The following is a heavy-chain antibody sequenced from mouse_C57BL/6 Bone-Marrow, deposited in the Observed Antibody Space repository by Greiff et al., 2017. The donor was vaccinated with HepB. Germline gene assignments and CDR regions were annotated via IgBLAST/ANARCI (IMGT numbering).Heavy chain of an antibody. V-gene: IGHV1-55*01. J-gene: IGHJ2*01. D-gene: IGHD2-4*01. CDR1: GYTFTSYW. CDR3: ARAVYDYDDY. CDR2: IYPGSGST. Sequence: QVQLKESGAELVKPGASVKMSCKASGYTFTSYWITWVKQRPGQGLEWIGDIYPGSGSTNYNEKFKSKATLTVDTSSSTAYMQLSSLTSEDSAVYYCARAVYDYDDYWGQGTTLTVSS.